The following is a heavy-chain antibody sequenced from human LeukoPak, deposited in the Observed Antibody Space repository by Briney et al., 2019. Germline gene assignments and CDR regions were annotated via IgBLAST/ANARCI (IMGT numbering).Heavy chain of an antibody. CDR3: ASSRRLQYESSSNFDY. Sequence: ASVKVSCKASGGTFSSYTISWVRQAPGQGLEWMGRIIPILGIANYAQKFQGRVTITADKSTSTAYMELSSLRSEDTAVYYCASSRRLQYESSSNFDYWGQGTLVTVSS. V-gene: IGHV1-69*02. CDR1: GGTFSSYT. J-gene: IGHJ4*02. D-gene: IGHD5-24*01. CDR2: IIPILGIA.